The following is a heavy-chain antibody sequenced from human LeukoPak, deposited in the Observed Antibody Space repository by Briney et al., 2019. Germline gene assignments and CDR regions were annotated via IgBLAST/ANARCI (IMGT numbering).Heavy chain of an antibody. J-gene: IGHJ5*02. CDR3: AREGTSGTNWFDP. D-gene: IGHD3-10*01. V-gene: IGHV4-38-2*02. CDR1: DYSIISDYY. Sequence: SETLSLTCGVSDYSIISDYYWGWIRQPPGKGLEWIGSIYHSGSTYYNPSLKSRVTISVDTSKNHFSLKLTSVTAADTAVYYCAREGTSGTNWFDPWGQGTLVTVSS. CDR2: IYHSGST.